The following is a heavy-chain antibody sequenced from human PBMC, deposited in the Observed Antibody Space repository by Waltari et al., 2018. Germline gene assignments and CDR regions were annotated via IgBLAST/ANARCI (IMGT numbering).Heavy chain of an antibody. V-gene: IGHV3-23*01. CDR3: ARDLVGAGSIDY. Sequence: EVQLLESGGGLVQPGGSLRLSCAASGFTFSSYAMSWVRQAPGKGLEWVSAISGSGGSTYYADSVKGRFTISRDNAKNSLYLQMNSLRAEDTAVYYCARDLVGAGSIDYWGQGTLVTVSS. CDR1: GFTFSSYA. J-gene: IGHJ4*02. CDR2: ISGSGGST. D-gene: IGHD6-19*01.